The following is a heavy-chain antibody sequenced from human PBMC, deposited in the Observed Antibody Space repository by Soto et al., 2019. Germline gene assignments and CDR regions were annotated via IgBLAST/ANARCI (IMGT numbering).Heavy chain of an antibody. Sequence: GGSLRLSCAASGFTFSSYAMHWVRQAPGKGLEYVSAISSNGGSTYYANSVKGRFTISRDNSKNTLYLQMGSLRAEDMAVYYCARGQIAAAGNNWFDPWGQGTLVTVSS. D-gene: IGHD6-13*01. V-gene: IGHV3-64*01. CDR1: GFTFSSYA. J-gene: IGHJ5*02. CDR3: ARGQIAAAGNNWFDP. CDR2: ISSNGGST.